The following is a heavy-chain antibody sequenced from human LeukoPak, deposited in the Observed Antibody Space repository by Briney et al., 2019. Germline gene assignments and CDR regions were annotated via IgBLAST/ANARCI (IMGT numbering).Heavy chain of an antibody. CDR1: GYTFTSFG. CDR2: ISTYNGNT. CDR3: ARAFLPLAVAGTYYGMDV. D-gene: IGHD6-19*01. V-gene: IGHV1-18*01. Sequence: ASVKLSGKASGYTFTSFGISWVRQAPGQGLEWMGWISTYNGNTNSAQKLQGRVTMTTDTSTSTAYVELRSLRSDDTAVYYCARAFLPLAVAGTYYGMDVWGQGTTVTVSS. J-gene: IGHJ6*02.